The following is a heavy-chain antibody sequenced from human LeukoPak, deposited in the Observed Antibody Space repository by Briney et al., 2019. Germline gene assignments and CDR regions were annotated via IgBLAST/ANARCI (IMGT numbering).Heavy chain of an antibody. J-gene: IGHJ5*02. D-gene: IGHD2-2*01. Sequence: SETLSLTCAVYGWSFNDYYWNWVRQPAGKGLEWIGEINARGDTNYNPSLKSRVTISVDSSKNQFSLTLTSMIAADTAIYYCARGQVPAARGYNWFDPWGQGTRVTVSS. CDR3: ARGQVPAARGYNWFDP. CDR1: GWSFNDYY. V-gene: IGHV4-34*01. CDR2: INARGDT.